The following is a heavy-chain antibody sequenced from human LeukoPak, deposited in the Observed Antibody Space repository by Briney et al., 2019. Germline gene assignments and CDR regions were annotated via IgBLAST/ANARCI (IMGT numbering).Heavy chain of an antibody. CDR2: IYYSGST. CDR3: ARAGYDILTGLDY. CDR1: GGSLSSGGYY. D-gene: IGHD3-9*01. Sequence: SETLSLTRTVSGGSLSSGGYYWSWIRQHPGKGLEWSGYIYYSGSTYYNPSLKSRVTISVDTSKNQFSLKLSSVTAADTAVYYCARAGYDILTGLDYWGQGTLVTVSS. J-gene: IGHJ4*02. V-gene: IGHV4-31*03.